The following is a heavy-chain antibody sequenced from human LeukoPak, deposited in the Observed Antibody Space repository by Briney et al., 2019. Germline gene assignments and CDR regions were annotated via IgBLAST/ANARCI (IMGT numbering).Heavy chain of an antibody. J-gene: IGHJ5*02. D-gene: IGHD3-10*01. V-gene: IGHV4-4*07. CDR3: ARDSGTTGEVKFDP. Sequence: SETLSPTCTVSGGSISSYYWSWIRQPAGTALEWIGRIYTSGTITYNPSLKSRVTVSVDTSKNQFSLKLSSVTAADTAVYYCARDSGTTGEVKFDPWGQGILVTVSS. CDR1: GGSISSYY. CDR2: IYTSGTI.